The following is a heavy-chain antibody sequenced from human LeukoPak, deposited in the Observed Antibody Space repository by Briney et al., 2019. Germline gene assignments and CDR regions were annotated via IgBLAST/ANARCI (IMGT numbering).Heavy chain of an antibody. D-gene: IGHD1-7*01. CDR3: AKSTDWNYRGVFDY. Sequence: GGSLRLSCAASGFTFSTKWMNWVRQAPGKGLEWVSGISWNSGSIGYADSVKGRFTISRDNAKNSLYLQMNSLRAEDTALYYCAKSTDWNYRGVFDYWGQGTLVTVSS. V-gene: IGHV3-9*01. J-gene: IGHJ4*02. CDR2: ISWNSGSI. CDR1: GFTFSTKW.